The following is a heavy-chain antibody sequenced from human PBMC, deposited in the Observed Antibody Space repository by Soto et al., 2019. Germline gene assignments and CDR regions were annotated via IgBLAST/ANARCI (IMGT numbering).Heavy chain of an antibody. D-gene: IGHD2-2*01. CDR1: GFTFTNYE. V-gene: IGHV3-48*03. J-gene: IGHJ6*02. CDR2: ITSSGSPM. CDR3: ARLHCSSTNCSYNYYYGMDV. Sequence: GGSLRLSCGASGFTFTNYEMNWVRQAPGKGLEWVAYITSSGSPMYYADSVRGRFTISRDNVRSSLYLQTNSLRAEDTAVYYCARLHCSSTNCSYNYYYGMDVWGQGTTVTVSS.